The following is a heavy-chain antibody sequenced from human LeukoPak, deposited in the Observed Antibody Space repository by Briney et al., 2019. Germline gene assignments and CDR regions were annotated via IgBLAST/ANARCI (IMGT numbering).Heavy chain of an antibody. D-gene: IGHD2-15*01. J-gene: IGHJ3*02. CDR1: GGSISSYY. CDR2: IYYSGST. V-gene: IGHV4-59*01. Sequence: SETLSLTCTVSGGSISSYYWGWIRQPPGKGLEWIGYIYYSGSTNYNPSLKSRVTISVDTSKNQFSLKLSSVTAADTAVYYCASVFVGYSAFDIWGQGTMVTVSS. CDR3: ASVFVGYSAFDI.